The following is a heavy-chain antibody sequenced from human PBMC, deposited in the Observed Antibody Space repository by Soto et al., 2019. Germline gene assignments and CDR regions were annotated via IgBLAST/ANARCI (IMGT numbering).Heavy chain of an antibody. D-gene: IGHD5-18*01. V-gene: IGHV3-23*01. CDR3: SKDHRYGGFDD. Sequence: EVQLLESGGGLVQPGGSLRLYCAASGFTFGSYAMTWVRQAPGKGLEWVSTVSAGGGSTYYADSVKGRFTISRANFESTLFLQMNSLRAGDTAVYYCSKDHRYGGFDDWGQGTLVTVSS. CDR1: GFTFGSYA. J-gene: IGHJ4*01. CDR2: VSAGGGST.